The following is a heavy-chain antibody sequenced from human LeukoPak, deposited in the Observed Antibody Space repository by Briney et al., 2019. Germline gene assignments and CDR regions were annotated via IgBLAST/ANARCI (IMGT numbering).Heavy chain of an antibody. D-gene: IGHD2-2*01. CDR2: ISGSGGST. CDR1: GFTFSSYA. Sequence: GGSLRLSCAASGFTFSSYAMSWVRQAPGKGLEWVSAISGSGGSTYYADSVKGRFTISRDNSKNALYLQMNSLRAEDTAVYYRTKAAGGNIVVVRGALDYWGQGTLVTVSS. V-gene: IGHV3-23*01. J-gene: IGHJ4*02. CDR3: TKAAGGNIVVVRGALDY.